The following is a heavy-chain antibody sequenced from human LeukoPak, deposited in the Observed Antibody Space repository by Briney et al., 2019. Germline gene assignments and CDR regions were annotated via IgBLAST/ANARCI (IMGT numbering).Heavy chain of an antibody. V-gene: IGHV4-38-2*01. CDR2: IYYSGST. Sequence: SETLSLTCAVSGYSINSGYYWGWIRQPPGKGLEWIGSIYYSGSTYYNPSLKNRVTISVDTSKNQFSLKLSFVAPENTACISLARGVPLTNTLSLSCWGGETLST. CDR1: GYSINSGYY. D-gene: IGHD2-15*01. CDR3: ARGVPLTNTLSLSC. J-gene: IGHJ4*02.